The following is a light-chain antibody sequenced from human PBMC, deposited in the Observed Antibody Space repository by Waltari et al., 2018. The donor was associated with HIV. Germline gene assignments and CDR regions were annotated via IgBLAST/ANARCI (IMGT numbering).Light chain of an antibody. V-gene: IGKV1-5*03. CDR3: HQYASLSGT. CDR1: QNVVAF. Sequence: DIRLTQSPSTLSASAGDRVAITCRAGQNVVAFLAWYQQKQGKPPKLLIFQASILEGGVPSRFSGSVSGSDFTLTIIGLQSDDFATYYCHQYASLSGTFGQGTKVEL. CDR2: QAS. J-gene: IGKJ2*01.